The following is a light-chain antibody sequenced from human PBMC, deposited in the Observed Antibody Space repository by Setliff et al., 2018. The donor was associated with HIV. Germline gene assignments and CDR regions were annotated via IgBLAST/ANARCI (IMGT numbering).Light chain of an antibody. J-gene: IGLJ1*01. Sequence: QSALTQPPSTSGTPGQRVTISCSGSSSNIRTNAVNWYQQLSGTAPKLLIYSNNQRPSGVPDRFSGSKSGTSASLAISGLQSEDEADYYCASWDDSLSAYVFGTGTKVTVL. CDR3: ASWDDSLSAYV. CDR1: SSNIRTNA. V-gene: IGLV1-44*01. CDR2: SNN.